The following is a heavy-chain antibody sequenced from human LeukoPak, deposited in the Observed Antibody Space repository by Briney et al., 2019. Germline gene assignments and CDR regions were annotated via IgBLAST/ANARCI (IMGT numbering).Heavy chain of an antibody. CDR3: ARDSRIRGVKGSYYMDV. J-gene: IGHJ6*03. CDR2: IYYSGST. V-gene: IGHV4-59*02. CDR1: GGSVSDYY. D-gene: IGHD3-10*01. Sequence: PSETLSLTCTVSGGSVSDYYWSWIRQSPGKGLEWIGYIYYSGSTSYNPSLKSRVTISVDTSKNQFSLKLSSVTAADTAVYYCARDSRIRGVKGSYYMDVWGKGTTVTISS.